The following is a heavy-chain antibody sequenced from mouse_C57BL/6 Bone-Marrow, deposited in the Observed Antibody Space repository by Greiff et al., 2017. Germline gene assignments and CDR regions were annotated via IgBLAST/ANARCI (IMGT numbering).Heavy chain of an antibody. V-gene: IGHV1-62-2*01. Sequence: QVQLQQSGAELVKPGASVKLSCKASGYTFTEYTIHCVKQRSGQGLEWIGWFYPGSGSIKYNEKFKDKATMTADKSSSTVYMELSRLTSEDSEFYFWARHEGAYYSNYGFAYWGQGTQVTVSA. CDR1: GYTFTEYT. CDR2: FYPGSGSI. CDR3: ARHEGAYYSNYGFAY. J-gene: IGHJ3*01. D-gene: IGHD2-5*01.